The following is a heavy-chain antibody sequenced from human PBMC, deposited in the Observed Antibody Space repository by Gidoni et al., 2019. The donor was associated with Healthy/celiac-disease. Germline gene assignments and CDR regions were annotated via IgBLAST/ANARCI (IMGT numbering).Heavy chain of an antibody. CDR1: GFTFDDYT. CDR2: ISWDGGST. CDR3: AKDNSRVDCSGGSCYYFDY. D-gene: IGHD2-15*01. Sequence: EVQLVESGGVVVQPGGSLRLSCAASGFTFDDYTMHWVRQAPGKGLEWVSLISWDGGSTYYADSVKGRFTISRDNSKNSLYLQMNSLRTEDTALYYCAKDNSRVDCSGGSCYYFDYWGQGTLVTVSS. V-gene: IGHV3-43*01. J-gene: IGHJ4*02.